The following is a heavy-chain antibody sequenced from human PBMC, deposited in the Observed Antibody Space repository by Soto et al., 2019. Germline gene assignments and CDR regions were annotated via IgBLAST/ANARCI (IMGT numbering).Heavy chain of an antibody. D-gene: IGHD3-22*01. CDR2: VSYSGST. Sequence: SETLSLTCTVSGDSISSTTYYTYYWGWIRQPPGKALEWIGTVSYSGSTYYNPSLKSRVTISVDTSKNQFSLKLSSVTAADTAVYYCARLSGSGYRTLGFWGQGTPVTVSS. CDR3: ARLSGSGYRTLGF. CDR1: GDSISSTTYYTYY. J-gene: IGHJ1*01. V-gene: IGHV4-39*01.